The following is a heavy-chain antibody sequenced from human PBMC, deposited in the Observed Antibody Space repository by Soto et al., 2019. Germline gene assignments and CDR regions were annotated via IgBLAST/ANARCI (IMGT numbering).Heavy chain of an antibody. V-gene: IGHV3-72*01. J-gene: IGHJ4*02. Sequence: EVQLVESGGGLVQPGGSLRLSCAASGFTFSDHYIDWVRQAPGKGLEWVGRIRNKANSHTTESAASVKGRHANSRDDSTNSLYLHLGSLRTECTAVYYCTGGILRGGRSSFDYCGQGTLVTVSS. D-gene: IGHD6-6*01. CDR3: TGGILRGGRSSFDY. CDR2: IRNKANSHTT. CDR1: GFTFSDHY.